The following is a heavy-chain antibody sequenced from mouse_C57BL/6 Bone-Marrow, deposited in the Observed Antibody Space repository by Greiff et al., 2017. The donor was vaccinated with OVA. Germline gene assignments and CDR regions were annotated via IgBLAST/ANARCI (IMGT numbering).Heavy chain of an antibody. J-gene: IGHJ3*01. CDR1: GYTFTSYT. Sequence: QVQLKQSGAELARPGASVTMSCKASGYTFTSYTMHWVKQRPGQGLEWIGYINPSSGYTKYNQKFKDKATLTADKSSSTAYMQLSSLTSEDSAVYYCARYYGYDEGFAYWGQGTLVTVSA. V-gene: IGHV1-4*01. D-gene: IGHD2-2*01. CDR3: ARYYGYDEGFAY. CDR2: INPSSGYT.